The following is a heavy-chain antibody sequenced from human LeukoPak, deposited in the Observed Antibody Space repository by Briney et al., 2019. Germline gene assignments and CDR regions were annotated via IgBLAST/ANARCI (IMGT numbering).Heavy chain of an antibody. CDR1: GFTFDDYG. Sequence: GGSLRLSCAASGFTFDDYGMTWVRQAPGKGLEWVSGINWDGGSTGYADSVKGRFTISRDNAKNSLYLQMNSLRAEDTAVYYCAKGYCSSTSCYVFGTDYYYYMDVWGKGTTVTVSS. J-gene: IGHJ6*03. CDR2: INWDGGST. D-gene: IGHD2-2*01. V-gene: IGHV3-20*04. CDR3: AKGYCSSTSCYVFGTDYYYYMDV.